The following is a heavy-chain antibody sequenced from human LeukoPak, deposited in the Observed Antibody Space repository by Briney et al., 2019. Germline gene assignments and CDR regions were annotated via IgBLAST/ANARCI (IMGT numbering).Heavy chain of an antibody. CDR2: IYYSGST. V-gene: IGHV4-31*03. CDR1: GGSISSGGYY. CDR3: ASTDYDSSVLTHDY. Sequence: SQTLSLTCTVSGGSISSGGYYWSWIRQHPGKGLEWIGYIYYSGSTYYNPSLKSRVTISVDTSKNQFSLKLSSVTAADTAVYYCASTDYDSSVLTHDYWGQGTLVTVSS. D-gene: IGHD3-22*01. J-gene: IGHJ4*02.